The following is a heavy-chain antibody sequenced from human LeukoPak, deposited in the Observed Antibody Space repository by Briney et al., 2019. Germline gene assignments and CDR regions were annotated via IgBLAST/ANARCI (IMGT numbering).Heavy chain of an antibody. CDR1: GYSFTSYW. D-gene: IGHD1-26*01. CDR2: IYPGDSDT. Sequence: GEALEISCQGSGYSFTSYWIGWVRQMPGKGLEGMGIIYPGDSDTNYTPSFHGQVTISADKSISPASLQRSSLKASDTAMYYCARSWELLTDYWGQGTLVTVSS. CDR3: ARSWELLTDY. V-gene: IGHV5-51*01. J-gene: IGHJ4*02.